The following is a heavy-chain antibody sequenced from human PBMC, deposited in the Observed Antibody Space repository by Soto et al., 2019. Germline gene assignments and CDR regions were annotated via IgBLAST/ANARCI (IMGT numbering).Heavy chain of an antibody. CDR3: AKGHPYGSGSPNWFDP. CDR2: ISYDGSNK. Sequence: SLRLSCAASGFTFSSYGMHWVRQAPGKGLEWVAVISYDGSNKYYADSVKGRFTISRDNSKNTLYLQMNSLRAEDTAVYYCAKGHPYGSGSPNWFDPWGQGTQVTVSS. V-gene: IGHV3-30*18. J-gene: IGHJ5*02. D-gene: IGHD3-10*01. CDR1: GFTFSSYG.